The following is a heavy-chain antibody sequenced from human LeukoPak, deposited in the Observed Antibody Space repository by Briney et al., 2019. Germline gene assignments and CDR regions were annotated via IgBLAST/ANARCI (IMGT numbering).Heavy chain of an antibody. D-gene: IGHD3-22*01. CDR3: ARAVAMIVVVILDY. CDR2: ISYDGSNK. V-gene: IGHV3-30-3*01. CDR1: GYTFSGYA. J-gene: IGHJ4*02. Sequence: PGGSLRLSCAASGYTFSGYALHWVRQAPGKGLEWVAVISYDGSNKYYADSVKGRFTISRDNSKNTLYLQMNSLRAEDTAVYYCARAVAMIVVVILDYWGQGTLVTVSS.